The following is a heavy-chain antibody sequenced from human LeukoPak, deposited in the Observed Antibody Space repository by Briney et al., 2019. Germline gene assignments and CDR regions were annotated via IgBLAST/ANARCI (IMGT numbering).Heavy chain of an antibody. V-gene: IGHV4-59*01. Sequence: SETLSLTCTVSGGSISSYYWSWIRQPPGKGLEWIGYIYYSGSTNYNPSLKSRVTISVDTSKNQFSLKLSSVTAADTVVYYCARAKGNWFDPWGQGTLVTVSS. CDR1: GGSISSYY. J-gene: IGHJ5*02. CDR3: ARAKGNWFDP. CDR2: IYYSGST.